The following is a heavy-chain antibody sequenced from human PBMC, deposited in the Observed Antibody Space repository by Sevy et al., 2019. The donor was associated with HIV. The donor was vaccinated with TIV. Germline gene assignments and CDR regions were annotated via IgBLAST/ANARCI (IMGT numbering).Heavy chain of an antibody. J-gene: IGHJ4*02. Sequence: GGSLRLSCVASGFTFSSYAMSWVRQAPGKGLEWVSAISGSGGSTYYADSVKGRFTISRDNSKNTLYLQMNSLRAEDTAVYYCAKDPDYYDSSGSDYFDYWGQGTLVTVSS. CDR3: AKDPDYYDSSGSDYFDY. CDR2: ISGSGGST. CDR1: GFTFSSYA. V-gene: IGHV3-23*01. D-gene: IGHD3-22*01.